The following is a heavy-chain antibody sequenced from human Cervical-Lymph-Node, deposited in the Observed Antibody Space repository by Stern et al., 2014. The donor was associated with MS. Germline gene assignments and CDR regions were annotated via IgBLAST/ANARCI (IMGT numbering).Heavy chain of an antibody. CDR2: INAGNGNT. V-gene: IGHV1-3*01. CDR3: AKAAVAGLDHGMDV. D-gene: IGHD6-19*01. CDR1: GYTFTSYA. Sequence: QVQLVQSGAEVKKPGASVKVSCKASGYTFTSYAMHWVRQAPGQRLEWMGWINAGNGNTKYSQKFQGRVTITRDTSASTAYMELSSLRSEDTAVYYCAKAAVAGLDHGMDVWGQGTTVTVSS. J-gene: IGHJ6*02.